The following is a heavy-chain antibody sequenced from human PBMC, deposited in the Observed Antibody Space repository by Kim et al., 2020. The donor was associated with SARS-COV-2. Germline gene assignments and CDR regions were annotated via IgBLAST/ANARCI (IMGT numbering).Heavy chain of an antibody. CDR1: GGSISSYY. V-gene: IGHV4-59*13. CDR3: ASLPLKHGPAFDS. Sequence: SETLSLTCTVSGGSISSYYWSWIRQPPGKGLEWIGYIYYSGSTNYNPSLKSRVTISVDTSKNQFSLKLSSVTAADTAVYYCASLPLKHGPAFDSWGQGT. CDR2: IYYSGST. J-gene: IGHJ4*02.